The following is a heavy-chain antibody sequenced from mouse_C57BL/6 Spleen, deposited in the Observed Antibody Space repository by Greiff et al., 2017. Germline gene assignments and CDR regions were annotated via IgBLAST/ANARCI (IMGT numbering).Heavy chain of an antibody. CDR2: IYPGRGST. J-gene: IGHJ3*01. V-gene: IGHV1-55*01. CDR3: ASKWGSRRAWLAY. D-gene: IGHD1-1*01. CDR1: GYTFTSYW. Sequence: QVQLQQPGAELVKPGASVKMSCKASGYTFTSYWITWVKQRPGQGLEWIGDIYPGRGSTNYNEKFKSKATLTVDTSSSTAYMQLSSLTSEDSAVYYCASKWGSRRAWLAYWGQGTLVTVSA.